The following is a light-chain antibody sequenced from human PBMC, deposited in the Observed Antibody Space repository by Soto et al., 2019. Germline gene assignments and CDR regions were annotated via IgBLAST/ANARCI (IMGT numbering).Light chain of an antibody. CDR2: GAS. CDR1: QSVSSN. CDR3: KQYSVWPFT. Sequence: EIVMTQSPATLSVSPGERATLSCRASQSVSSNLAWYQQKPGQAPRLLIFGASTRATGTPARFSGSGSETEFTLPIRTLHSQDSAVYYCKQYSVWPFTSGGWNKVEIX. V-gene: IGKV3D-15*01. J-gene: IGKJ4*01.